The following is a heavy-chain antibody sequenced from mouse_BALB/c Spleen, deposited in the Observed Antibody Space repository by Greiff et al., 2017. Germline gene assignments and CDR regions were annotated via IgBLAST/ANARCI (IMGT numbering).Heavy chain of an antibody. CDR3: ASDYDYDFAY. V-gene: IGHV14-1*02. D-gene: IGHD2-4*01. J-gene: IGHJ3*01. CDR2: IDPENGNT. CDR1: GFNIKDYY. Sequence: VHVKQSGAELVRPGALVKLSCKASGFNIKDYYMHWVKQRPEQGLEWIGWIDPENGNTIYDPKFQGKASITADTSSNTAYLQLSSLTSEDTAVYYCASDYDYDFAYWGQGTLVTVSA.